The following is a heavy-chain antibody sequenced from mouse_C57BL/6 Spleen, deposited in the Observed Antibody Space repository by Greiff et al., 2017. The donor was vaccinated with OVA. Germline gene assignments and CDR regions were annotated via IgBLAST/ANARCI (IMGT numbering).Heavy chain of an antibody. CDR2: IDPSDSYT. Sequence: VQLQQPGAELVKPGASVKLSCTASGYTFTSYWMQWVKQRPGQGLEWIGEIDPSDSYTKYNQKFKGKATLTVDTSSSTAYMQLSNLTSEDSAVYYCAGERLLRVRAFAYWGQGTLVTVSA. CDR3: AGERLLRVRAFAY. D-gene: IGHD2-4*01. CDR1: GYTFTSYW. V-gene: IGHV1-50*01. J-gene: IGHJ3*01.